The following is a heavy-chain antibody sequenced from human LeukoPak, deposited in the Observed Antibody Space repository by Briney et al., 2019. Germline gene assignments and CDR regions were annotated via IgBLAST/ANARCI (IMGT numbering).Heavy chain of an antibody. D-gene: IGHD6-13*01. Sequence: GRSPRLSCAASGFTFDDYAMQWVRQVPGKGLEWVSFISWNSGTIGYADSVKGRFTISRDNAKNSLYLQMNSLRPEDTALYYCAKALDRRYSSSWYSMDVWGQGTTVTVSS. J-gene: IGHJ6*02. CDR1: GFTFDDYA. CDR3: AKALDRRYSSSWYSMDV. V-gene: IGHV3-9*01. CDR2: ISWNSGTI.